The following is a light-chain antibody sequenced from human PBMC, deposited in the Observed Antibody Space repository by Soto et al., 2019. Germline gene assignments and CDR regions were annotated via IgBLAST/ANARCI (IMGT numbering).Light chain of an antibody. J-gene: IGLJ2*01. V-gene: IGLV2-14*01. CDR1: SSDVGAYDY. CDR3: SSYTASSTWI. CDR2: GVT. Sequence: QSVLTQPASVSGSPGQSITISCTGTSSDVGAYDYVSWYQQHPDTAPKLMIYGVTNRPSGLSYRFSGSKSGNTASLTISGLQAEDEADYYCSSYTASSTWIFGGGTQLTVL.